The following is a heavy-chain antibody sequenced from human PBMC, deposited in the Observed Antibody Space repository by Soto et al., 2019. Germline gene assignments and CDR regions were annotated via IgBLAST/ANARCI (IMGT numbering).Heavy chain of an antibody. D-gene: IGHD3-10*01. Sequence: SSETLSLTCAVYGGSFSGYYWSWIRQHPGKGLEWIGYIYYSGSTYYNPSLKSRVTISVDTSKNQLSLKLSSVTAADTAVYYCARAYGSGYMDVWGQGTTVTVSS. CDR2: IYYSGST. CDR1: GGSFSGYY. J-gene: IGHJ6*02. CDR3: ARAYGSGYMDV. V-gene: IGHV4-31*11.